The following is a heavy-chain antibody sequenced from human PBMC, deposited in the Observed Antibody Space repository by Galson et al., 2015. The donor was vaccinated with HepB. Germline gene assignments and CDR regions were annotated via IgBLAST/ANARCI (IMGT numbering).Heavy chain of an antibody. J-gene: IGHJ6*02. V-gene: IGHV3-21*01. Sequence: SLRLSCAASGFTFSSYSMNWVRQAPGKGLEWVSSISSSSSYIYYADSVKGRFTISRDNAKNSLYLQMNSLRAEDTAVYYCARERESSSWYEDYYYYGMDVWGQGTTVTVSS. CDR2: ISSSSSYI. CDR3: ARERESSSWYEDYYYYGMDV. D-gene: IGHD6-13*01. CDR1: GFTFSSYS.